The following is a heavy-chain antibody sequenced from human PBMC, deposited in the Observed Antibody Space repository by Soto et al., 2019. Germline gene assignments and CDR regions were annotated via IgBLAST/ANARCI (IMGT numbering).Heavy chain of an antibody. J-gene: IGHJ6*02. CDR1: GYTFTSYG. CDR2: ISGYNGNT. CDR3: ARERGASSSWYIYYGMDV. D-gene: IGHD6-13*01. V-gene: IGHV1-18*01. Sequence: QVQLVQSGAEVKKPGASVKVSCKASGYTFTSYGISWVRQAPGQGLEWMGWISGYNGNTNSAQKLQGRVTMTTDTSPSTAYMELRSLRSDDTAVYYCARERGASSSWYIYYGMDVWGQGTTVTVSS.